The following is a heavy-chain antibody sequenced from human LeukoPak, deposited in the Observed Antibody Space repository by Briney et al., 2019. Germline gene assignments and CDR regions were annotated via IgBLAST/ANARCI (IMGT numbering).Heavy chain of an antibody. CDR2: ISAYNGNT. V-gene: IGHV1-18*01. Sequence: ASVKVSCKASGYTFTSYGISWVRQAPGQGLEWMGWISAYNGNTNYAQKLQGRVTMTTDTSTSTAYMELRSLRSDDTAVYYCARWILEWPRDIYYFDYWGQGTLVTVSS. J-gene: IGHJ4*02. CDR1: GYTFTSYG. CDR3: ARWILEWPRDIYYFDY. D-gene: IGHD3-3*01.